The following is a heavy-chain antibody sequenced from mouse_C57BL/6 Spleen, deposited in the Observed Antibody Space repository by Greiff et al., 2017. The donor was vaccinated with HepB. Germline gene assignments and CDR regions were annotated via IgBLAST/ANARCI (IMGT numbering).Heavy chain of an antibody. CDR2: IDPENGDT. Sequence: VQLQQSGAELVRPGASVKLSCTASGFNIKDDYMHWVKQRPEQGLEWIGWIDPENGDTEYASKFQGKATITADTSSNPAYLQLSSLTSEDTAVYYCTTFGYDEGAWFAYWGQGTLVTVSA. J-gene: IGHJ3*01. V-gene: IGHV14-4*01. CDR3: TTFGYDEGAWFAY. D-gene: IGHD2-2*01. CDR1: GFNIKDDY.